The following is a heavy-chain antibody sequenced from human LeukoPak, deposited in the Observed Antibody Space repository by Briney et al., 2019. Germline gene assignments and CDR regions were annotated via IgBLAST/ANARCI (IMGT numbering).Heavy chain of an antibody. Sequence: SVKVSCKASGGTFSSYAISWVRQAPGQGLEWMGGIIPIFGTANYAQKFQGRVTITADKSTSTAYMELSSLRSEDTAVYYCARDGVATIKYNWFDPWGQGTLVTVSS. CDR1: GGTFSSYA. J-gene: IGHJ5*02. D-gene: IGHD5-24*01. V-gene: IGHV1-69*06. CDR3: ARDGVATIKYNWFDP. CDR2: IIPIFGTA.